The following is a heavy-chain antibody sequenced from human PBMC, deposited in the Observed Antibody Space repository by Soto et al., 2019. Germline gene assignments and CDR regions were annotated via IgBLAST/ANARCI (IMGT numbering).Heavy chain of an antibody. CDR3: AKSQHGDLNTYYFDY. Sequence: GGSLRLSCAASGFTFSSYAMSWVRQAPGKGLEWVSAISGSGGSTYYADSVKGRFTISRDNSKNTLYLQMNSLRAEDTAVYYCAKSQHGDLNTYYFDYWGQGTLVTVSS. CDR1: GFTFSSYA. CDR2: ISGSGGST. V-gene: IGHV3-23*01. J-gene: IGHJ4*02. D-gene: IGHD4-17*01.